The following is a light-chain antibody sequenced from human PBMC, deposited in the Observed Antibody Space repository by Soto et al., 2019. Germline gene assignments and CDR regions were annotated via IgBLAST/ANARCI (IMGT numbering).Light chain of an antibody. CDR2: GAS. Sequence: EFVFTQSPGTLSLSPGERATLSCRASQGVSNSYLAWYQQKPGQAPRLLIYGASSRATGIPDRFSGSGSGTDFTLTISRLEPEDFAVYYCQQYGSSPALTFGGGTKV. V-gene: IGKV3-20*01. CDR1: QGVSNSY. CDR3: QQYGSSPALT. J-gene: IGKJ4*01.